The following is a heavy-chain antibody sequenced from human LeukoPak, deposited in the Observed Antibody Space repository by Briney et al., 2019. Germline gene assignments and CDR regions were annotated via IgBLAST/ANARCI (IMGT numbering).Heavy chain of an antibody. CDR3: ARDRSGSYSADRYYFDY. J-gene: IGHJ4*02. CDR1: GGTFNSYT. V-gene: IGHV1-2*02. D-gene: IGHD3-10*01. Sequence: GASVKVSCKASGGTFNSYTINWVRQAPGQGLEWMGWINPNSGGTNYAQKFQGRVTMTRDTSISTAYMELSRLRSDDTAVYYCARDRSGSYSADRYYFDYWGQGTLVTVSS. CDR2: INPNSGGT.